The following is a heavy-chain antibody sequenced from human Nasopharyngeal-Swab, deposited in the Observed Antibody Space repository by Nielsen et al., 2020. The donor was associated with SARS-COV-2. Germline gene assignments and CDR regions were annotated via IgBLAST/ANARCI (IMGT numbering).Heavy chain of an antibody. V-gene: IGHV3-48*01. CDR3: AKVDGGSYPARDFDY. J-gene: IGHJ4*02. CDR2: ITSGNSV. D-gene: IGHD3-16*02. Sequence: GESLKISCATSGFTFSPYTMTWVRQAPGKGLQWISYITSGNSVQYADSVRGRFTISRDNSKNTLYLQMNSLRAEDTAVYYCAKVDGGSYPARDFDYWGQGTLVTVSS. CDR1: GFTFSPYT.